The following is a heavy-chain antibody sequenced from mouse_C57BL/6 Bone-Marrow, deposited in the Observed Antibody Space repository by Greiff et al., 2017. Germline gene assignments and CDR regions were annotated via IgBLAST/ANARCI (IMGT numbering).Heavy chain of an antibody. CDR3: ARSFYYGNSLDV. J-gene: IGHJ1*03. CDR2: ISSGSSTI. V-gene: IGHV5-17*01. Sequence: EVKLVESGGGLVKPGGSLKLSCAASGFTFSDYGMHWVRQAPEKGLEWVAYISSGSSTIYYADTVKGRFTISRDNAKNTLFLQMTSLRSEDTAMYYCARSFYYGNSLDVWGTGTTVTVSS. CDR1: GFTFSDYG. D-gene: IGHD2-1*01.